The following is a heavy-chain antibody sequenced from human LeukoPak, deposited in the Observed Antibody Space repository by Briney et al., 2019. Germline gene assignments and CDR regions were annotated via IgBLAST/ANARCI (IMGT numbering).Heavy chain of an antibody. Sequence: PSETLSLTCTVSGGSISSYYWNWIRQPPGKGLEWIGYIYYSGSTNYNPSLKSRATISVDTSKNQFSLKLSSVTAADTAVYYCARGADSSGYYSIFYFDDWGQGTLVTVSS. D-gene: IGHD3-22*01. CDR3: ARGADSSGYYSIFYFDD. CDR1: GGSISSYY. CDR2: IYYSGST. V-gene: IGHV4-59*01. J-gene: IGHJ4*02.